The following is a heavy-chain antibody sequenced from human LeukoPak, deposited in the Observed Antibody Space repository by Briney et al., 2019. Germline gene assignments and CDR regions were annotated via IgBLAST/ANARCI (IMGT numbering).Heavy chain of an antibody. Sequence: SVKVSCKASGGTFISYAISWVRQAPGQGLEWMGGIIPIFGTANYAQKFQGRVTITADESTSTAYMELSSLRSEDTAVYYCARDRDIVATPVDYGGQGTLVTVSS. CDR2: IIPIFGTA. D-gene: IGHD5-12*01. CDR3: ARDRDIVATPVDY. CDR1: GGTFISYA. V-gene: IGHV1-69*13. J-gene: IGHJ4*02.